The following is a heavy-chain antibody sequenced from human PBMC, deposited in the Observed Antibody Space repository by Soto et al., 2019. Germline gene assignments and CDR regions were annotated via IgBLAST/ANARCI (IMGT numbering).Heavy chain of an antibody. CDR2: IKQDGSEK. CDR3: VRDVTLMTNDFWSGHYTTDAFDM. V-gene: IGHV3-7*01. D-gene: IGHD3-3*01. Sequence: EVQLVESGGGVVQPGGSLRLSCAASGFTFSRYWMRWVRQAPGKGLEWVANIKQDGSEKYYVESVKGRFTMSRDNTKNSLYVQMHSLRAEATSVYYCVRDVTLMTNDFWSGHYTTDAFDMWGQGRMVTVSS. CDR1: GFTFSRYW. J-gene: IGHJ3*02.